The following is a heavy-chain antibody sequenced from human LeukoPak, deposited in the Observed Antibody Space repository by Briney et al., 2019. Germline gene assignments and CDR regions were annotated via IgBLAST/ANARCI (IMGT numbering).Heavy chain of an antibody. CDR2: ISSSGSSI. J-gene: IGHJ4*02. Sequence: GGSLRLSCAASGFTFSDYYMSWVRQAPGKGLEWLSYISSSGSSIQYADTVKGRFTISRDNAKTSLYLQMNSLRAEDTAIYYCARSPQWELPDYWGQGPLVTVSS. D-gene: IGHD1-26*01. V-gene: IGHV3-11*01. CDR3: ARSPQWELPDY. CDR1: GFTFSDYY.